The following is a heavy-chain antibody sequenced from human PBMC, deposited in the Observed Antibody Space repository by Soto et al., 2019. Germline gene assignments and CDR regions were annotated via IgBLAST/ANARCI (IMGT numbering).Heavy chain of an antibody. D-gene: IGHD6-6*01. CDR1: GFSFSSYW. J-gene: IGHJ4*02. CDR2: IKEDGGQI. V-gene: IGHV3-7*03. Sequence: QLVESGGGLVQPGGSLRLSCAASGFSFSSYWMSWVRQAPGKGLEWVANIKEDGGQIYYVDSVKGRFTISRDNAKNSLYLQMNNLRVEDTAVYYCARQWGKAAHDWGQGTLVTVSS. CDR3: ARQWGKAAHD.